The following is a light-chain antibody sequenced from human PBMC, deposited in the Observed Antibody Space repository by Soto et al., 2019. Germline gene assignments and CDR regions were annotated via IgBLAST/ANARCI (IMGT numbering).Light chain of an antibody. CDR2: AAS. V-gene: IGKV1-12*01. J-gene: IGKJ1*01. Sequence: DIQMTQSPNSVSASVGDRVTIACRASQDVTSWLAWYQQKPGKAPKLLIYAASSLQSGVPSRFSGSGSGTDFTLTISSLQPEDFATYYCQQLNSYPRTFGQGTKVDIK. CDR1: QDVTSW. CDR3: QQLNSYPRT.